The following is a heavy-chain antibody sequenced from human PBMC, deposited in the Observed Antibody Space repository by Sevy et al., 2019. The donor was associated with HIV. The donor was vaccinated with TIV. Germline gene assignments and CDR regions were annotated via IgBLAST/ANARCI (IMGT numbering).Heavy chain of an antibody. Sequence: SETLSLTCAVSGGSISRSNWWSWVRQPPGKGLEWIGEVYYTGSTNYRPSLKSRVTISIDRSENQVSLRLSSVTAADTAVYFCASGPTTMFYFDSWGQGALVTVSS. CDR3: ASGPTTMFYFDS. CDR2: VYYTGST. D-gene: IGHD1-26*01. V-gene: IGHV4-4*02. CDR1: GGSISRSNW. J-gene: IGHJ4*02.